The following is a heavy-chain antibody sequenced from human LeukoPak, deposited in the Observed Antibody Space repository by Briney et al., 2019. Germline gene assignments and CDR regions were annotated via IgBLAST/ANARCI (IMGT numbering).Heavy chain of an antibody. CDR3: ARMQRITIFGVVITPFDY. CDR1: EFTFSSYW. Sequence: PGGSLRLSCAASEFTFSSYWMSWVRQAPGKGLEWVANIKQDGSEKYYVDSVKGRFTISRDNAKNSLYLQMNSLRAEDTAVYYCARMQRITIFGVVITPFDYWGQGTLVTVSS. J-gene: IGHJ4*02. CDR2: IKQDGSEK. V-gene: IGHV3-7*01. D-gene: IGHD3-3*01.